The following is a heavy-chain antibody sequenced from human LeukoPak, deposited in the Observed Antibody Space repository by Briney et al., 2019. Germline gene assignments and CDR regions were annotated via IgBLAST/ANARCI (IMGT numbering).Heavy chain of an antibody. V-gene: IGHV3-23*01. J-gene: IGHJ4*02. Sequence: GGSLRLSCAVSGFIVSSFGMSWVRQAPGKWLEWISAISLNGETTWYADSVKGRFTISRDNSKNTLYLQLTSLRAEDTAVYYCAQGFSSGWYPYWGQGSLVSVSS. CDR2: ISLNGETT. D-gene: IGHD6-19*01. CDR3: AQGFSSGWYPY. CDR1: GFIVSSFG.